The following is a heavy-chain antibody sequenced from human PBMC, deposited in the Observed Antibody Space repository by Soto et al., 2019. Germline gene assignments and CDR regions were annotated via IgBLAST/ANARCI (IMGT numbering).Heavy chain of an antibody. CDR3: AKQEVTGMDPFDY. Sequence: PGGSLRLSCAASGFIFSSYGMHWVRQAAGKGLEWVAVISYDGSNKYYADSVKGRFTISRDNSKNTLYLQMNSLRAEDTAVYYCAKQEVTGMDPFDYWGQGTLVTVSS. D-gene: IGHD2-8*01. CDR2: ISYDGSNK. V-gene: IGHV3-30*18. J-gene: IGHJ4*02. CDR1: GFIFSSYG.